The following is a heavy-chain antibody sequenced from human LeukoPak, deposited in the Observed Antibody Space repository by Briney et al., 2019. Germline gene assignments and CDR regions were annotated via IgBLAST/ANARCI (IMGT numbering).Heavy chain of an antibody. D-gene: IGHD6-13*01. Sequence: GGSLRLSCAASGFPFSSYGMHWVRQAPGKGLEWVAFIRYDGSNKYYADSVKGRFTISRDNSKNTLYLQMNSLRVEDTAVYYCAKDVAAGDWFDPWGQGTLVTVSS. CDR1: GFPFSSYG. CDR2: IRYDGSNK. CDR3: AKDVAAGDWFDP. V-gene: IGHV3-30*02. J-gene: IGHJ5*02.